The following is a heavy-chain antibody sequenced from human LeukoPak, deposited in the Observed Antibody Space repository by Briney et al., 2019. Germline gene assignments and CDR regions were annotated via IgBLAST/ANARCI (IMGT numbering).Heavy chain of an antibody. J-gene: IGHJ4*02. Sequence: PGGFLRLSCAASGFTFSSYGMHWVRQAPGKGLEWVAFIRYDGSNKYYADSVKGRFTISRDNSKNTLYLQMNSLRAEDTAVYYCAKDKTSSGYYYDYWGQGTLVTVSS. V-gene: IGHV3-30*02. CDR1: GFTFSSYG. CDR3: AKDKTSSGYYYDY. D-gene: IGHD3-22*01. CDR2: IRYDGSNK.